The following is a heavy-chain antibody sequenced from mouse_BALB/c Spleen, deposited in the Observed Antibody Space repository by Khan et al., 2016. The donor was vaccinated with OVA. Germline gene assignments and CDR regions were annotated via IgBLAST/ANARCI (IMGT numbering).Heavy chain of an antibody. D-gene: IGHD1-1*01. CDR2: ILPGSGRN. J-gene: IGHJ3*01. CDR1: GYTFSSYW. CDR3: ARRNYYGSSSWFGY. Sequence: QVQLKQSGAELMKPGASVKISCKATGYTFSSYWIEWVKQRPGHGLEWIGEILPGSGRNNYNEKFKGKATFTADTSSNTAYMQLSNLTSYDSAVYYCARRNYYGSSSWFGYWGQGTLVTVSA. V-gene: IGHV1-9*01.